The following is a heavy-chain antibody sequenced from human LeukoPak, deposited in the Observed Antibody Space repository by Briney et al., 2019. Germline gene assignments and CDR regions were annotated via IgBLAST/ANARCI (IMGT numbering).Heavy chain of an antibody. CDR2: ISSTSNYI. CDR3: ARGGIITSYAFEI. V-gene: IGHV3-21*01. CDR1: GFTFSTYA. D-gene: IGHD1-26*01. Sequence: PGGSLRLSCAASGFTFSTYAISWVRQAPGKGLEWVSCISSTSNYIFYADSVRGRFTISRDNAKNSLYLQMDSLRAEDTAVYYCARGGIITSYAFEIWGPGAMVTVSP. J-gene: IGHJ3*02.